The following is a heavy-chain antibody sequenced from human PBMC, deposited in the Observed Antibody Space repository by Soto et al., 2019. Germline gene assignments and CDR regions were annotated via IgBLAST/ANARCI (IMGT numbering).Heavy chain of an antibody. V-gene: IGHV3-64D*06. CDR2: ISSNGGKT. D-gene: IGHD4-4*01. J-gene: IGHJ4*02. Sequence: GGSLRLSCSASGFTFSSYAMHWVRQAPGKGLEYVSTISSNGGKTYYADSVKAGFTISRDNSKNTLYLQMSSLRAEDTAVYYCVKVLGVSTVTHAYFDSWGQGTLVTVSS. CDR1: GFTFSSYA. CDR3: VKVLGVSTVTHAYFDS.